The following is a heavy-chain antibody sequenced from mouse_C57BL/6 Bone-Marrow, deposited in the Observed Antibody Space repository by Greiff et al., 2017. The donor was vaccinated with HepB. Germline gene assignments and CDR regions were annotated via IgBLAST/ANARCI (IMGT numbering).Heavy chain of an antibody. CDR3: ARRLGDGYYVTKGYYAMDY. V-gene: IGHV1-61*01. CDR2: IYPSDSET. D-gene: IGHD2-3*01. J-gene: IGHJ4*01. Sequence: QVQLQQPGAELVRPGSSVKLSCKASGYTFTSYWMDWVKQRPGQGLEWIGNIYPSDSETHYNQKFKDKATLTVDKSSSTAYMQLSSLTSEDSAVYYCARRLGDGYYVTKGYYAMDYWGQGTSVTVSS. CDR1: GYTFTSYW.